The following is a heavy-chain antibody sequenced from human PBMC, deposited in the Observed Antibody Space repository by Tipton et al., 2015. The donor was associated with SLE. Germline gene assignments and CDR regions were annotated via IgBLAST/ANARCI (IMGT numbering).Heavy chain of an antibody. D-gene: IGHD5-24*01. CDR3: ARDGDGYNLSAFDI. J-gene: IGHJ3*02. V-gene: IGHV3-21*01. Sequence: SLRLSCAASGFTFSSYSMNWVRQAPGKGLEWVSSISSSSSYIYYADSVKGRFTISRDNAKNSLYLQMNSLRAEDTAVYYCARDGDGYNLSAFDIWGQGTMVTVSS. CDR1: GFTFSSYS. CDR2: ISSSSSYI.